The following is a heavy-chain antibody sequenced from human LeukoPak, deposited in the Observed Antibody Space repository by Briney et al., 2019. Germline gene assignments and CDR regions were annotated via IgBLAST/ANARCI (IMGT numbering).Heavy chain of an antibody. D-gene: IGHD2-2*03. CDR2: ISSSGSII. Sequence: PGGSLRLSCAASGFTFRSCELSWVRQAPAKGLEWVSYISSSGSIIYYADSVKGRFTISRDNSKNTVYLQMNSLRAEDTAVYYCAKDQLDRHYYYGVDVWGQGTTVTVSS. CDR3: AKDQLDRHYYYGVDV. V-gene: IGHV3-48*03. J-gene: IGHJ6*02. CDR1: GFTFRSCE.